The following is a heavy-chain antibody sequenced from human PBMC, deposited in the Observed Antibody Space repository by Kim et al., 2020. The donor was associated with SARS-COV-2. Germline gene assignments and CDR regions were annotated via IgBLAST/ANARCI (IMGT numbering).Heavy chain of an antibody. V-gene: IGHV4-39*02. Sequence: SETLSLTCTVSGGSISSSTYYWGWIRQPPGKGLEWIGSIYYRGSTYYNPSLKSRVTISVDTSKTQFSLKLSSVTAADTAVYYGARDSRIVVVPASILAWGQGTLVTVSS. D-gene: IGHD2-2*01. CDR3: ARDSRIVVVPASILA. J-gene: IGHJ5*02. CDR1: GGSISSSTYY. CDR2: IYYRGST.